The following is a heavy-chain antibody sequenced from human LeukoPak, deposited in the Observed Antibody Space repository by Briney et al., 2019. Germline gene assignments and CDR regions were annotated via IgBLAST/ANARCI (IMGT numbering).Heavy chain of an antibody. CDR2: IRSRPNNYAT. Sequence: GGSLRLSCAASGLIFSGSAMHWVRQASGKGLEWVGRIRSRPNNYATAYAASVKGRFTISRDDSKNTAYLQMNSLKIEDTAVYYCTRRYGANSWWFDPWGQGTLVTVSP. V-gene: IGHV3-73*01. D-gene: IGHD4-23*01. J-gene: IGHJ5*02. CDR1: GLIFSGSA. CDR3: TRRYGANSWWFDP.